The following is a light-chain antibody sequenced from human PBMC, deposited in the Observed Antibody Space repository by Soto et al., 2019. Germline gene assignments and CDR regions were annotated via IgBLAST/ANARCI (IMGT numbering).Light chain of an antibody. J-gene: IGKJ1*01. Sequence: EIVLTQSPGTLSLSPGERATLSCRASETVAGSYLAWYQQKPGQAPRLLIHGASTRATGIADRFSGSGSGTDFTLPISRLEPEDFAVYYCQLYGTSPKTFGQGTKV. CDR3: QLYGTSPKT. CDR2: GAS. V-gene: IGKV3-20*01. CDR1: ETVAGSY.